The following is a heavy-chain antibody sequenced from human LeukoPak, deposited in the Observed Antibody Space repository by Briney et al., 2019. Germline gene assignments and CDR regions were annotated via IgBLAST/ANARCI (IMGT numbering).Heavy chain of an antibody. V-gene: IGHV3-23*01. Sequence: GGSLRLSCAASGFTFSTYAMSWVRQAPGKGLEWVSTIGGSGGTYYADSVKGRFTISRDNSKNTLYLQMSSLKAEDTAIYYCAKRGPGTPTPTHYFHYWGQGTLVPVSS. D-gene: IGHD1-1*01. CDR1: GFTFSTYA. CDR2: IGGSGGT. J-gene: IGHJ4*02. CDR3: AKRGPGTPTPTHYFHY.